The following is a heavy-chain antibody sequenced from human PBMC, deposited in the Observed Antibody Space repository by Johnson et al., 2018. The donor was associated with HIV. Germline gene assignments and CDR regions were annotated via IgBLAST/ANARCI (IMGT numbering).Heavy chain of an antibody. CDR1: RFIFDDHA. J-gene: IGHJ3*02. V-gene: IGHV3-9*01. CDR2: FNWNRGSI. Sequence: VQLVESGGGLAQPGRSLRLSCAASRFIFDDHAMYWVRQSPGKGLEWVSSFNWNRGSIGYADSVKGRFTISRDNAKNTLYLQMNSLRAEDTAVYYCASRYTVDAFDIWGQGTMVTVSS. CDR3: ASRYTVDAFDI. D-gene: IGHD1-1*01.